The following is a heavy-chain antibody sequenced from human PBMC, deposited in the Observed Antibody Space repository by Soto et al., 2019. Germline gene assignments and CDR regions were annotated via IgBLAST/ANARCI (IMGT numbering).Heavy chain of an antibody. J-gene: IGHJ4*02. CDR1: GGSFSGYY. V-gene: IGHV4-34*01. D-gene: IGHD2-15*01. CDR3: ARRQRYCTGGSCYASYYFDY. CDR2: INHSGST. Sequence: QVQLQQWGAGLLKPSETLSLTCAVYGGSFSGYYWSWIRQPPGKGLEWIGEINHSGSTHYNPSLKRRVTISVDTSKNQFSLNLSSVTAADTAMYYCARRQRYCTGGSCYASYYFDYWGQGTLVTVSS.